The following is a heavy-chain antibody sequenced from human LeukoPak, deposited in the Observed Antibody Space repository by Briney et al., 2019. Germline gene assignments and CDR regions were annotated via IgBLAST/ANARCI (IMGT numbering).Heavy chain of an antibody. Sequence: GESLKISCKGSGYSFTSYWIGWVRQMPGKGLEWMGIISPDDSDIKYSPSFQGQVTISADKSISTAYLQWSSLKASDTAMYYCVRLKGLPAAMTLYWYFDLWGRGTLVIVSS. CDR3: VRLKGLPAAMTLYWYFDL. CDR1: GYSFTSYW. D-gene: IGHD2-2*01. V-gene: IGHV5-51*01. J-gene: IGHJ2*01. CDR2: ISPDDSDI.